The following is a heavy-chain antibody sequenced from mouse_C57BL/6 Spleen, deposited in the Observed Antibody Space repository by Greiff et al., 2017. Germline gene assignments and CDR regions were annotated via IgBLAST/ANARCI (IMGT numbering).Heavy chain of an antibody. J-gene: IGHJ3*01. CDR2: INPNNGGT. V-gene: IGHV1-18*01. CDR1: GYTFTDYN. D-gene: IGHD2-5*01. CDR3: ARRGYSNPFAY. Sequence: EVQLQQSGPELVKPGASVKIPCKASGYTFTDYNMDWVKQSHGKSLEWIGDINPNNGGTIYNQKFKGKATLTADKSSSTAYMQLSSLTSEDSAVYFCARRGYSNPFAYWGQGTLVTVSA.